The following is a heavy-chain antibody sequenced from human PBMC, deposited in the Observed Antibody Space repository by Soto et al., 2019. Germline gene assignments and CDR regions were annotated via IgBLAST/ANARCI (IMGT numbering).Heavy chain of an antibody. CDR3: AKVGSSGWYYFDY. V-gene: IGHV3-23*01. CDR2: ISDGGVTT. CDR1: GFTFSSYD. D-gene: IGHD6-19*01. J-gene: IGHJ4*02. Sequence: EVQLLESGGGLVQPGGSLRLSCAASGFTFSSYDMSWVRHAPGKGLEWVSTISDGGVTTYYTNSVKGRFTTSRENSKNTLYLQMTSLRAEDTALYYCAKVGSSGWYYFDYWGQGTLVPVSS.